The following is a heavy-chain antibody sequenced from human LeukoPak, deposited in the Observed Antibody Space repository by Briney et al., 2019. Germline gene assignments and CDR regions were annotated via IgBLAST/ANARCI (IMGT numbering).Heavy chain of an antibody. D-gene: IGHD6-13*01. CDR1: GFTFSSYG. CDR2: IWYDGSNK. Sequence: GGSLRLSCAASGFTFSSYGMHWVRQAPGKGLEWVAVIWYDGSNKYYADSVKGRFTISRDNSKNTLYLQMNSLRAEDTAVYYCAMGGYSSSANPYYYYYGMDVWGQGTTVTVSS. V-gene: IGHV3-30*02. J-gene: IGHJ6*02. CDR3: AMGGYSSSANPYYYYYGMDV.